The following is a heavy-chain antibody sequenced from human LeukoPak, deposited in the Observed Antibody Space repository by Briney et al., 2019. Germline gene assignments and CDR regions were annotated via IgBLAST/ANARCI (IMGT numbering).Heavy chain of an antibody. V-gene: IGHV4-61*01. CDR3: VREAATYYYDSNGYYRQTEVFDT. D-gene: IGHD3-22*01. CDR2: VYYSGRT. Sequence: SETLSLTCSVSGGSVRSDSYFWSWIRQPPGKGLEWIGYVYYSGRTKYNPSLKSRVTISVDVSEDQFSLRLYSVTAADTAVYYCVREAATYYYDSNGYYRQTEVFDTWGQGTMVIVSS. CDR1: GGSVRSDSYF. J-gene: IGHJ3*02.